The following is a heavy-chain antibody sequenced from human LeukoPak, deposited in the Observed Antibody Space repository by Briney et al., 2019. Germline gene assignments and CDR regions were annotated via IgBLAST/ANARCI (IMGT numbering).Heavy chain of an antibody. CDR3: ARQQKLYYYDSSGVLRGFNAFDY. Sequence: GESLKISCKGSGYSFTSYWTGWVGQMPGKALEWMGIIYPGDSDTRYSPCFQGQVTISADKSISTAYLQWSSLKASDTAMYYCARQQKLYYYDSSGVLRGFNAFDYWGQGTLVTVSS. J-gene: IGHJ4*02. V-gene: IGHV5-51*01. CDR1: GYSFTSYW. CDR2: IYPGDSDT. D-gene: IGHD3-22*01.